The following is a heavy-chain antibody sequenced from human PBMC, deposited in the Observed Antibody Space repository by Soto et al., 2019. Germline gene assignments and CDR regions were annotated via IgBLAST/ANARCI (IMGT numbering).Heavy chain of an antibody. CDR2: INPSGGST. D-gene: IGHD5-12*01. Sequence: ASVKVSCKASGYTFTSYYMHWVRQAPGQGLEWMVIINPSGGSTSYAQKFQGRVTMTRDTSTSTVYMELSSLRSEDTAVYYCARLLSGYDSVYYYYGMDVWRQGTTVTVCS. V-gene: IGHV1-46*01. J-gene: IGHJ6*02. CDR1: GYTFTSYY. CDR3: ARLLSGYDSVYYYYGMDV.